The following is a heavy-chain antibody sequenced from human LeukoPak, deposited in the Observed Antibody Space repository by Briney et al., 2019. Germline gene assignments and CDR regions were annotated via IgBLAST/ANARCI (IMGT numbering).Heavy chain of an antibody. CDR1: GFTFSDFW. Sequence: GGSLRLSCAVSGFTFSDFWMSWVRQAPGKGLEWVANIKQDGSEKYYVDSVKGRFTISRDNAKNSLYLQMSSLRAEDTAVYYCAKDPGGHGDYRNPRTYWGQGTLVTVSP. D-gene: IGHD4-17*01. J-gene: IGHJ4*02. CDR2: IKQDGSEK. V-gene: IGHV3-7*03. CDR3: AKDPGGHGDYRNPRTY.